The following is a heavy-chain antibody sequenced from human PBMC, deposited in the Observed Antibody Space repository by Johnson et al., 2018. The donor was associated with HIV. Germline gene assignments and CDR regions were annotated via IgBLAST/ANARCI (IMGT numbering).Heavy chain of an antibody. CDR3: ARAEIYEGRVGDFAFDI. D-gene: IGHD3-10*01. Sequence: VQLVESGCAVVQPGGSLRLSCAASGFTFDDYAMHWVRQAPGNGLEWVSLIRWDGAITSYVDSVKGRFTISRDNSRNSLFLQMKSLRAEDTALYYCARAEIYEGRVGDFAFDIWGRGTMVTVSP. CDR1: GFTFDDYA. J-gene: IGHJ3*02. CDR2: IRWDGAIT. V-gene: IGHV3-43D*03.